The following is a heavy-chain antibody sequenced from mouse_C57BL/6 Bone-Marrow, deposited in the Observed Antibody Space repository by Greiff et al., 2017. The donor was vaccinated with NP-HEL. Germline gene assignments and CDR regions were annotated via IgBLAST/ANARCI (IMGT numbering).Heavy chain of an antibody. J-gene: IGHJ2*01. Sequence: EVKLQESGGGLVKPGGSLKLSCAASGFTFSDYGMHWVRQAPEKGLEWVAYISSGSSTIYYADTVKGRFTISRDNAKNTLFLQMTSLRSEDTAMYYCAPMDLDYWGQRTTLTVSS. V-gene: IGHV5-17*01. CDR2: ISSGSSTI. CDR3: APMDLDY. CDR1: GFTFSDYG.